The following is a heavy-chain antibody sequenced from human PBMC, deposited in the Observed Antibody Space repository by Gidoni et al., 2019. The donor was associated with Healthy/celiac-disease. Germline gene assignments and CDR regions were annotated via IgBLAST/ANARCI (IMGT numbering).Heavy chain of an antibody. J-gene: IGHJ5*02. CDR3: ARVTLGYCSSTSCYSSGWFDP. D-gene: IGHD2-2*01. CDR2: IYHSGST. Sequence: QVQLQESGPGLVKPSGTLSLPCAVSGGSISSSNWWSWVRQPPGKGLEWIGEIYHSGSTNYNPSLKSRVTISVDKSKNQFSLKLSSVTAADTAVYYCARVTLGYCSSTSCYSSGWFDPWGQGTLVTVSS. CDR1: GGSISSSNW. V-gene: IGHV4-4*02.